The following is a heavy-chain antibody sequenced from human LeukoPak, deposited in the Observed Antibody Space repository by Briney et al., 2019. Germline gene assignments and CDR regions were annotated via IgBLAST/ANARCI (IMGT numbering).Heavy chain of an antibody. CDR3: ARGRGLIGTSRFDP. Sequence: ASVKVSCKTSGYTFINSGMHWVRRPPGPSLEWMGWINAGNGNTKYSQKFQDRLTITRDTSASTVYVELNSLKSEDTAMYYCARGRGLIGTSRFDPWGQGTLVIVSS. J-gene: IGHJ5*02. CDR2: INAGNGNT. V-gene: IGHV1-3*01. CDR1: GYTFINSG. D-gene: IGHD3-10*01.